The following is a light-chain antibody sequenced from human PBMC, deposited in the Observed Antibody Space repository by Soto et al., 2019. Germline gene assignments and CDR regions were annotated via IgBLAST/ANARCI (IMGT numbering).Light chain of an antibody. CDR2: STN. V-gene: IGLV8-61*01. CDR3: VLYMGSGISV. J-gene: IGLJ2*01. Sequence: QTVVTQEPSFSVSPGGTVTLTCGLNSGSVSTSYYPSWYQQTPGQAPRTLIFSTNTRSSGVPDRFSGSILGSKAALTITGAQADYQSDYYCVLYMGSGISVFGGGTKVTVL. CDR1: SGSVSTSYY.